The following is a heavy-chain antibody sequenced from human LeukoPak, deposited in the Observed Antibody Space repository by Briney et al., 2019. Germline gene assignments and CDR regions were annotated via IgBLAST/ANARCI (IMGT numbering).Heavy chain of an antibody. Sequence: SGGSLRLSCAASGFTFTMFGMNWVRQAPGKGLEWVSVIYSGGSTYYADSVKGRFTISRDNSKNTLYLQMNSLRAEDTAVYYCARESAGLRLYFDYWGQGTLVTVSS. V-gene: IGHV3-66*01. CDR3: ARESAGLRLYFDY. CDR2: IYSGGST. CDR1: GFTFTMFG. D-gene: IGHD6-25*01. J-gene: IGHJ4*02.